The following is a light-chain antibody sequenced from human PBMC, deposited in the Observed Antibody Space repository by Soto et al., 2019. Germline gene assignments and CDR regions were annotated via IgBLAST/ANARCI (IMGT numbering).Light chain of an antibody. V-gene: IGKV3-11*01. CDR2: DAS. CDR3: QHRSNWPLT. CDR1: QSVSSF. Sequence: EIVLTQSPATLSLSPGERATLSCRASQSVSSFLAWYQQKPGQAPTLLIYDASNRATGIPARFSGSGSGTDFTLIISSLEPEDFAVYYCQHRSNWPLTFGRGTKVEIK. J-gene: IGKJ1*01.